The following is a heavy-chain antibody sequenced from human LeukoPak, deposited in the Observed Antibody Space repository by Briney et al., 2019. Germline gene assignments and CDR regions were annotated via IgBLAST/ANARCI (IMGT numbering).Heavy chain of an antibody. J-gene: IGHJ4*02. V-gene: IGHV3-9*01. CDR1: GFTFDDYA. CDR3: AKDIRYSYGLFYFDY. D-gene: IGHD5-18*01. CDR2: ISWNSGSI. Sequence: GGSLRLSCAASGFTFDDYAMHWVRQAPGKGLEWVSGISWNSGSIGYADSVKGRFTISRGNAKNSLYLQMNSLRAEDTALYYCAKDIRYSYGLFYFDYWGQGTLVTVSS.